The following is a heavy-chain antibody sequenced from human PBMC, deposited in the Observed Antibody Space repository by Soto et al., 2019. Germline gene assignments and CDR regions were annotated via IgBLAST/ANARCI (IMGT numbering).Heavy chain of an antibody. CDR2: IYHSGST. Sequence: SETLSLTCAVSSGSISSSNWWSWVRQPPGKGLEWIGEIYHSGSTNYNPSLKSRVTISVDKSKNQFSLKLSSVTAAETAVYYCARVLNRGYCSGGSCYLGGWFDPWGQGTLVTVSS. J-gene: IGHJ5*02. CDR1: SGSISSSNW. CDR3: ARVLNRGYCSGGSCYLGGWFDP. D-gene: IGHD2-15*01. V-gene: IGHV4-4*02.